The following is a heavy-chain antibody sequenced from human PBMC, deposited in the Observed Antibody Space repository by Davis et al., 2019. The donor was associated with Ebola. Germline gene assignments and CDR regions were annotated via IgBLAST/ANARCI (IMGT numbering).Heavy chain of an antibody. CDR2: ISYDGSNK. J-gene: IGHJ3*02. CDR3: ARAPYSSSWYAAFDI. CDR1: GFTFSSYA. V-gene: IGHV3-30-3*01. Sequence: PGGSLRLSCAASGFTFSSYAVHWVRQAPGKGLEWVAVISYDGSNKYYADSVKGRFTISRDNSKNTLYLQMNSLRAEDTAVYYCARAPYSSSWYAAFDIWGQGTMVTVSS. D-gene: IGHD6-13*01.